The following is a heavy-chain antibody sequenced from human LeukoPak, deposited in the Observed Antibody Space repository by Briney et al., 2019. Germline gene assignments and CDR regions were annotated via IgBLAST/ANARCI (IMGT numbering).Heavy chain of an antibody. D-gene: IGHD3-10*02. J-gene: IGHJ6*04. CDR3: AELGITMIGGV. CDR2: MSSSGGTI. CDR1: GFSLSDYH. V-gene: IGHV3-11*04. Sequence: GGSLRLSCAASGFSLSDYHMTWIRQAPGKWLEWVSYMSSSGGTIYYADSVKGRFTISRDNAKNSLYLQMNSLRAEDTAVYYCAELGITMIGGVWGKGTTVTISS.